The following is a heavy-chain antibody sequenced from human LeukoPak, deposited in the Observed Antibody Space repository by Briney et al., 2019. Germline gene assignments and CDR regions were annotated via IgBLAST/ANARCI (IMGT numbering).Heavy chain of an antibody. CDR2: IWSDVSNK. V-gene: IGHV3-33*01. Sequence: GGSLRLSCAASGFTFTSYVMHWVRQAPGKGLEWVAVIWSDVSNKYYADSVKGRFTISRDNSKNTLYLQMNSLRAEDTAVYFCAGDAGANPFDYWGQGTLVTVSS. CDR1: GFTFTSYV. D-gene: IGHD4/OR15-4a*01. J-gene: IGHJ4*02. CDR3: AGDAGANPFDY.